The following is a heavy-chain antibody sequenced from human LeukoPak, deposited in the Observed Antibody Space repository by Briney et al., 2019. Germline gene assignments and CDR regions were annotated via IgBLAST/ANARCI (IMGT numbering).Heavy chain of an antibody. Sequence: SETLSLTCTVSGGSLSSGSYYWGWVRQPRGKGREWIGTIYYSGSTYYNLSLKSRVTISVDTSNNQFSLNLSSVTAADTAVYYCARLTYPYDVWFDPWGQGTLVTVSS. CDR1: GGSLSSGSYY. J-gene: IGHJ5*02. CDR3: ARLTYPYDVWFDP. V-gene: IGHV4-39*01. D-gene: IGHD3-10*02. CDR2: IYYSGST.